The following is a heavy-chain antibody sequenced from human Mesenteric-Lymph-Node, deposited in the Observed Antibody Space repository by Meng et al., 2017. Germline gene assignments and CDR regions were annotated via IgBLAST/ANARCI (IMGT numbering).Heavy chain of an antibody. CDR1: GFTFSDYY. Sequence: GQLVESGGGLGKPGGSLRLSCAASGFTFSDYYMSWIRQAPGKGLEWVSRINSDGSSTSYADSVKGRFTISRDNAKNTLYLQMNSLRAEDTAVYYCARAREYFQHWGQGTLVTVSS. CDR2: INSDGSST. CDR3: ARAREYFQH. V-gene: IGHV3-74*02. J-gene: IGHJ1*01.